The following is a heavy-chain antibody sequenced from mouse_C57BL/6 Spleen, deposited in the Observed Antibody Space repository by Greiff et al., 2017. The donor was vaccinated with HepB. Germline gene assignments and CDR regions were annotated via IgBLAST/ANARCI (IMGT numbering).Heavy chain of an antibody. J-gene: IGHJ4*01. CDR3: AGSTKVVATGAMDY. D-gene: IGHD1-1*01. Sequence: VQLQQSGAELVKPGASVKLSCKASGYTFTSYWMHWVKQRPGRGLEWIGRIDPNSGGTKYNEKFKSKAKLTVDKPSSTAYMQLSSLPSEDSAVYYCAGSTKVVATGAMDYWGQGTSVTVSS. CDR1: GYTFTSYW. CDR2: IDPNSGGT. V-gene: IGHV1-72*01.